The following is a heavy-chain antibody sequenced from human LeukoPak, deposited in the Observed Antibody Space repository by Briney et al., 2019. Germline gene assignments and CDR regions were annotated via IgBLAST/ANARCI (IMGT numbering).Heavy chain of an antibody. Sequence: PGRSLRLSCAASGFTFDDYAMHWVRQAPGKGLEWVSGISWNSGSIGYADSVKGRFTISRDNAKNSLYLQMNSLRAEDTALYYCAKGADYDILTGYDYWGQGTLVTVSS. D-gene: IGHD3-9*01. V-gene: IGHV3-9*01. J-gene: IGHJ4*02. CDR1: GFTFDDYA. CDR3: AKGADYDILTGYDY. CDR2: ISWNSGSI.